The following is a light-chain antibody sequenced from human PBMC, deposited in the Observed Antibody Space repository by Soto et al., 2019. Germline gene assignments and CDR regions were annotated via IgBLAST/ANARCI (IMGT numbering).Light chain of an antibody. CDR2: KAS. CDR3: QHYNSYSEA. V-gene: IGKV1-5*03. Sequence: DIQMTQSPSTLSGSVGDRVTITCRASQTISSWLAWYRQKPGKAPKLLIYKASTLKSRVPSRFSGSGSGTEFTLTISCLQADDFATYYCQHYNSYSEAFGQGTKVDIK. CDR1: QTISSW. J-gene: IGKJ1*01.